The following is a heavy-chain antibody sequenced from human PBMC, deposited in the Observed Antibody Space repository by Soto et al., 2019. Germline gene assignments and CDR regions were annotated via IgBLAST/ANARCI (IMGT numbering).Heavy chain of an antibody. D-gene: IGHD5-18*01. J-gene: IGHJ4*02. CDR2: MSPNSGNT. CDR1: GYTFTDYD. V-gene: IGHV1-8*01. CDR3: ARRRGYSFDC. Sequence: QVQLVQSGAEVRKPGASVKVSCKASGYTFTDYDINWVRQATGQGLEWMGWMSPNSGNTAYAQKFQGRVTTTRNTPISRAYMELSSRRSDDTAVFYCARRRGYSFDCWGQGALVTVSS.